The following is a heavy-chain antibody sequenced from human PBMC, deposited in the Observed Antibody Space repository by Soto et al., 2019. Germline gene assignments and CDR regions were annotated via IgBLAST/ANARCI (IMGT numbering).Heavy chain of an antibody. Sequence: SVKVSCKASGGTFSSYAISWVRQAPGQGLEWMGGIIPIFGTANYAQKFQGRVTITADESTSTAYMELSSLRSEDTAVYYCARAYAESSSCYDYYYGMDVWGQGTAVTVSS. V-gene: IGHV1-69*13. J-gene: IGHJ6*02. CDR2: IIPIFGTA. D-gene: IGHD6-13*01. CDR1: GGTFSSYA. CDR3: ARAYAESSSCYDYYYGMDV.